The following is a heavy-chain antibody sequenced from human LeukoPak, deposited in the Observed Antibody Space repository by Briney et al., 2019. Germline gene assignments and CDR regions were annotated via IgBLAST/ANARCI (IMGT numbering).Heavy chain of an antibody. V-gene: IGHV1-2*02. Sequence: APVKVSCKASGYTFTGYYMHWVRQAPGQGLEWMGWINPNSGGTNYAQKFQGRVTMTGDTSISTAYMELSRLRSDDTAVYYCARDLLFDDYVWGSYRAPVPDYWGQGTLVTVSS. CDR1: GYTFTGYY. CDR3: ARDLLFDDYVWGSYRAPVPDY. D-gene: IGHD3-16*02. CDR2: INPNSGGT. J-gene: IGHJ4*02.